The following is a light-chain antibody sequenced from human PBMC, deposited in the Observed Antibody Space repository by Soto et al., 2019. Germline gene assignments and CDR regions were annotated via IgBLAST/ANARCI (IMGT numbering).Light chain of an antibody. Sequence: QSVLTQPPSVSGAPGQRVTISCTGSSSNIGAGYDVHWYQQLPGTAPKLLIYGNSNRPSGVPDRFSGSQSGTSASLAITGLQAEDEADYDCQSYDSSLSGYVFGTGTKLTVL. CDR2: GNS. V-gene: IGLV1-40*01. CDR1: SSNIGAGYD. J-gene: IGLJ1*01. CDR3: QSYDSSLSGYV.